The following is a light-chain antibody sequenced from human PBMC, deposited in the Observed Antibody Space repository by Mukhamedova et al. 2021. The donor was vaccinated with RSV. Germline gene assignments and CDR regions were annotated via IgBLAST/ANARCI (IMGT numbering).Light chain of an antibody. J-gene: IGKJ4*01. Sequence: WYQRRVHGKAPNLLIYAASSLQSGVPSRFNGSGSGTDFTLTISSLQSEEFATYYCQQSYSTPFTFGGGAKVEIK. CDR3: QQSYSTPFT. V-gene: IGKV1-39*01. CDR2: AAS.